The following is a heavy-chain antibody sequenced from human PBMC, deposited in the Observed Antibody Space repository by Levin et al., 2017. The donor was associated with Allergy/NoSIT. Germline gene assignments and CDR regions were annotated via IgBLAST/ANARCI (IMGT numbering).Heavy chain of an antibody. J-gene: IGHJ4*02. CDR1: GDSISTNYA. D-gene: IGHD3/OR15-3a*01. CDR2: IYHTGSS. CDR3: VRGGFWTFDY. Sequence: GSLRLSCAVSGDSISTNYAWSWVRQPPGKGLEWIGEIYHTGSSSYTPSLKSRVTMSVDKSKNQFSLNLNYVTAADTAIYYCVRGGFWTFDYWGRGILVTVSS. V-gene: IGHV4-4*02.